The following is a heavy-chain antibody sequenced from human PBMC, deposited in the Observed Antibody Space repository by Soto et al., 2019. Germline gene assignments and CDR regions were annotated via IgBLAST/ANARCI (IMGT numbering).Heavy chain of an antibody. J-gene: IGHJ4*02. CDR3: AKGQDCSGGSCPYYFDY. Sequence: DVQLVESGGVVVQPGGSLRLSCAASGFTFDDYTMHWVRQAPGKGLEWVSLISWDGGSTYYADSVKGRFTISRDNSKNSLYLQMNSLRTEDTALYYCAKGQDCSGGSCPYYFDYWGQGTLVTVSS. D-gene: IGHD2-15*01. CDR2: ISWDGGST. V-gene: IGHV3-43*01. CDR1: GFTFDDYT.